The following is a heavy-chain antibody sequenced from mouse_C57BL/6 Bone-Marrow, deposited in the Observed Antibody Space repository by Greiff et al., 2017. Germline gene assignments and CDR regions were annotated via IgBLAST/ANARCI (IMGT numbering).Heavy chain of an antibody. J-gene: IGHJ4*01. Sequence: EVQLQQSGTVLARPGASVKMSCKTSGYTFTSYWMHWVKQRPGQGLEWIGAIYPGNSDTSYNQKFKGKAKLTAVTSASTAYMELSSLTNEDSAVYYCTRLTTVVAHYAMDYWGQGTSVTVSS. CDR2: IYPGNSDT. CDR1: GYTFTSYW. V-gene: IGHV1-5*01. D-gene: IGHD1-1*01. CDR3: TRLTTVVAHYAMDY.